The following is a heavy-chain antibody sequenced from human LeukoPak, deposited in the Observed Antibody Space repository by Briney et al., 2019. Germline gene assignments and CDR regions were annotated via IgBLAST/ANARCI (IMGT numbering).Heavy chain of an antibody. V-gene: IGHV1-69*04. Sequence: SVKVSCKASGGTFSSYAISWVRQAPGQGLEWMGRIIPILGIANYALKFQGRVTITADKSTSTAYMELSSLRSEDTAVYYCARAPSDGSGSSNWFDPWGQGTLVTVSS. J-gene: IGHJ5*02. CDR1: GGTFSSYA. CDR2: IIPILGIA. CDR3: ARAPSDGSGSSNWFDP. D-gene: IGHD3-10*01.